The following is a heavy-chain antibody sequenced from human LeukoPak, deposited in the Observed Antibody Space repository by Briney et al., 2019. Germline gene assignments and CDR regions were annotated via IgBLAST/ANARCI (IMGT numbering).Heavy chain of an antibody. CDR3: ARVRYGSGSYFQFDY. CDR1: GFTFSSYE. CDR2: ISSSGSTI. V-gene: IGHV3-48*03. Sequence: KTGGSLRLSCAASGFTFSSYEMNWVRQAPGKGLEWVSYISSSGSTIYYADSVKGRFTISRDNAKNSLYLQMNSLRAEDTAVYYCARVRYGSGSYFQFDYWGQGTLVTVSS. D-gene: IGHD3-10*01. J-gene: IGHJ4*02.